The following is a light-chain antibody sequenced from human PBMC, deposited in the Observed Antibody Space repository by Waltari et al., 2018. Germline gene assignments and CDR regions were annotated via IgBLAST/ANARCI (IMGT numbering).Light chain of an antibody. CDR3: QSSDSSLSGVV. V-gene: IGLV1-40*01. J-gene: IGLJ2*01. Sequence: QSVLTQPPSVSGAPGQRVTISCTGSSSNNGAGYDVHWYQQLPGTAPKVLIYGNSNRPSGVPDRFSGSKSGTSASLAITGLQAEDEADYYCQSSDSSLSGVVFGGGTKLTVL. CDR2: GNS. CDR1: SSNNGAGYD.